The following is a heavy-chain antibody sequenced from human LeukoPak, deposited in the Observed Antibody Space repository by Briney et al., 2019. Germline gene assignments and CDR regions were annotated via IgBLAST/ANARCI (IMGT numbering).Heavy chain of an antibody. CDR1: GFTLSSYS. Sequence: PGGSLRLSCAASGFTLSSYSMNWVRQAPGKGLEWVLSISSSSSYIYYADSVKGRFTISRDNAKNSLYLQMNSLRAEDTAVYYCARDYDFWSGWRHYYMDVWGKGATVTVSS. J-gene: IGHJ6*03. D-gene: IGHD3-3*01. CDR3: ARDYDFWSGWRHYYMDV. V-gene: IGHV3-21*01. CDR2: ISSSSSYI.